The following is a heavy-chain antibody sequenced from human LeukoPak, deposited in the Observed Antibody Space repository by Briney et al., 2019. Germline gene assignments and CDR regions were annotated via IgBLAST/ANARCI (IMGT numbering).Heavy chain of an antibody. J-gene: IGHJ4*02. V-gene: IGHV1-18*01. D-gene: IGHD1-26*01. Sequence: GSVKVSCKASGGTFSSYAISWVRQAPGQGLEWMAWISAYNGNTNYAQNLQGRVTMTTDTSTSTAYMELRSLRSDDTAVYYCARESSQWELLYYFDYWGQGTLVTVSS. CDR3: ARESSQWELLYYFDY. CDR2: ISAYNGNT. CDR1: GGTFSSYA.